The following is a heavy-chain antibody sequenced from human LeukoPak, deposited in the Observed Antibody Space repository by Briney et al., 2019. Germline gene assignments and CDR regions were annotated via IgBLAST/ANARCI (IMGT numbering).Heavy chain of an antibody. J-gene: IGHJ4*02. CDR1: GGSFSGYY. CDR2: INHSGST. CDR3: ASLSPDTAMVNFDY. D-gene: IGHD5-18*01. Sequence: SETLSLTRAVYGGSFSGYYWSWIRQPPGKRLEWIGEINHSGSTNYNPSLKSRVTISVDTSKNQFSLKLSSVTAADTAVYYCASLSPDTAMVNFDYWGQGTLVTVSS. V-gene: IGHV4-34*01.